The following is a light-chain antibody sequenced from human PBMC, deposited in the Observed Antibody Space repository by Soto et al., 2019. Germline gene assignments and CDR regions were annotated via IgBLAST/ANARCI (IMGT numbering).Light chain of an antibody. Sequence: EIVLTQSSCTLSLSPGERATLSCRASQSVSSSYLAWYQQKPGQAPRLLIYGASSRATGIPDRFNGSGSGTDFTLTISRLEPEDFAVYYCQQYGSSPPITFGQGTRLEI. CDR3: QQYGSSPPIT. V-gene: IGKV3-20*01. CDR1: QSVSSSY. CDR2: GAS. J-gene: IGKJ5*01.